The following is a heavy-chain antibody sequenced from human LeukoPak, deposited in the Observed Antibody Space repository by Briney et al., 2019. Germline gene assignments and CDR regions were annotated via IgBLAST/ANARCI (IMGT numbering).Heavy chain of an antibody. CDR3: SAGATTYCGEDCYPSFFFYHGIDV. Sequence: GGSLRLSCAASGFTVSSNYMSWVRQAPEKGLEWVSVIYSGGSTYYADSVKGRFTISRDNSKNTLYLQMNSLRAEDTAVYYCSAGATTYCGEDCYPSFFFYHGIDVWAKGPRSPSP. CDR1: GFTVSSNY. J-gene: IGHJ6*02. D-gene: IGHD2-21*02. CDR2: IYSGGST. V-gene: IGHV3-53*01.